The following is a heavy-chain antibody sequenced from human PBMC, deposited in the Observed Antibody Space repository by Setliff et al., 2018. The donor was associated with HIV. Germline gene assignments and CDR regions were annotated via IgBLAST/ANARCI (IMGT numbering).Heavy chain of an antibody. CDR3: ARSRSGWSSPFDY. CDR2: ISAYNAKT. J-gene: IGHJ4*02. D-gene: IGHD6-19*01. Sequence: ASVKVSCKASGYTFISYGIIWVRQAPGQGLEWMGRISAYNAKTNYAQKLQGRVTMTTDTSTSTAYMELSSLRSEDTAVYYCARSRSGWSSPFDYWGQGTLVTVSS. CDR1: GYTFISYG. V-gene: IGHV1-18*01.